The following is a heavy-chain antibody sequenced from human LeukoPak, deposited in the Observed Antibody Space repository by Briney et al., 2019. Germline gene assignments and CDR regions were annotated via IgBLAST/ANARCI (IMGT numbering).Heavy chain of an antibody. Sequence: GGSLRLSCAASGFTCSSYGMHWVRQAPGKGLEWVAFIRYDGSNKYYADSVKGRFTISRDNSKNTLYLQMNSLRAEDTAVYYCAKADSSGWYSTADYWGQGTLVTVSS. CDR1: GFTCSSYG. V-gene: IGHV3-30*02. D-gene: IGHD6-19*01. CDR3: AKADSSGWYSTADY. CDR2: IRYDGSNK. J-gene: IGHJ4*02.